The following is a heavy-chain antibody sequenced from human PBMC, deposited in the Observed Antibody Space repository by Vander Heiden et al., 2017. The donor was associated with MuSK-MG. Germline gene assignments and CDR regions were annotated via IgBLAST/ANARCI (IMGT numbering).Heavy chain of an antibody. Sequence: QLQLQESGPGLVKPSETLSLTCTVSGGSISSSSYYWGWIRQPPGKGLEWIGSIYYSWSTYYNPSLKSRVTISVDTSKNQFSLKLSSVTAADTAVYYCARESTGEVVGAAFHDYWGQGTLVTVSS. CDR2: IYYSWST. CDR3: ARESTGEVVGAAFHDY. J-gene: IGHJ4*02. V-gene: IGHV4-39*07. CDR1: GGSISSSSYY. D-gene: IGHD1-26*01.